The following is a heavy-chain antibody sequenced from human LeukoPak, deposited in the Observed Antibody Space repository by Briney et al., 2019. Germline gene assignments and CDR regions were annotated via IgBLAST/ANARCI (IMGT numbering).Heavy chain of an antibody. CDR1: GFTFSSYG. J-gene: IGHJ3*02. V-gene: IGHV3-33*01. CDR2: IWYDGSNK. Sequence: GGSLRLSCAASGFTFSSYGMHWVRQAPGKGLECVAVIWYDGSNKYYADSVKGRFTISRDNSKNTLYLQMNSLRAEDTAVYYCARGIAAAANGDAFDIWGQGTMVTVSS. D-gene: IGHD6-13*01. CDR3: ARGIAAAANGDAFDI.